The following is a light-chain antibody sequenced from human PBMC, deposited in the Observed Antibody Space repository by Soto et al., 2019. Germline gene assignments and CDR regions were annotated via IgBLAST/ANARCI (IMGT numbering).Light chain of an antibody. CDR3: QQYNNWPLI. J-gene: IGKJ1*01. CDR1: QSFYSN. Sequence: EIVIPRSPASLSVVPGEGGTHSGRASQSFYSNVAWYQQKPGQAPRLLIYGASTRATGIPARFSGSGYETEFTLTISSLQSEDVAVYYCQQYNNWPLIFGQGTKVDIK. V-gene: IGKV3-15*01. CDR2: GAS.